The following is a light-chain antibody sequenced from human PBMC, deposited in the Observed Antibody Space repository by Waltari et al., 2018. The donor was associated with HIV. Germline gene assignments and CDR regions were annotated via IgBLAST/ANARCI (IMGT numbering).Light chain of an antibody. Sequence: QSVLTHPPSASATPGQRVTISFSGSNSHSGASYVYWYQQFPGAAPKLLIYRNSQRPSGVPDRFSGSKSCTSASLAISGLRSDDEANYYCATWDDSLSLWVFGGGTKLTVL. V-gene: IGLV1-47*01. CDR1: NSHSGASY. J-gene: IGLJ3*02. CDR3: ATWDDSLSLWV. CDR2: RNS.